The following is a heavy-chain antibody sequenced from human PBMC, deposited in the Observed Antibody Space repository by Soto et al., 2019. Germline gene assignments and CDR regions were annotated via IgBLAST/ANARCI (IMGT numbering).Heavy chain of an antibody. CDR2: TYYRSKWYN. Sequence: QVQLQQSGPGLVKPSQTLSLTCAISGDSVSSNSAAWNWIRQSPSRGLEWLGRTYYRSKWYNAYAVSVKSRITINPDTSRIHCSLPLNSVTPEDTAVYYCAREVGSGYSSGYFDYWGQGSLFTVSS. J-gene: IGHJ4*02. CDR3: AREVGSGYSSGYFDY. CDR1: GDSVSSNSAA. V-gene: IGHV6-1*01. D-gene: IGHD6-19*01.